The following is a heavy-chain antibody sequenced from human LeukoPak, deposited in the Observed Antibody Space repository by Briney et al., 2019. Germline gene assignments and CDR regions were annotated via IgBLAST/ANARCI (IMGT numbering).Heavy chain of an antibody. CDR1: GFTFSPYA. D-gene: IGHD2-2*03. CDR3: AKDGYCSSTSCYPNHFDS. V-gene: IGHV3-30*18. CDR2: ISNDGSKK. J-gene: IGHJ4*02. Sequence: SGRSLRLSCAAPGFTFSPYAMHWVRQAPGKGLEWVALISNDGSKKYYADSVKGRFTISRDNSKNTLDLQMNSLRAEDTAVYYCAKDGYCSSTSCYPNHFDSWGQGTLVTVSS.